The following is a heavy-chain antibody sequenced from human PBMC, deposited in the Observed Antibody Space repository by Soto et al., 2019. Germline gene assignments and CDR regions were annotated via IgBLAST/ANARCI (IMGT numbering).Heavy chain of an antibody. CDR1: GFTFDDYA. CDR3: AKDGDCSSTSCRVPYNWFDP. CDR2: ISWNSGSI. D-gene: IGHD2-2*01. J-gene: IGHJ5*02. Sequence: GGSLRLSCAASGFTFDDYAMHWVRQAPGKGLEWVSGISWNSGSIGYADSVKGRFTISRDNAKNSLYLQMNSLRAEDTALYYCAKDGDCSSTSCRVPYNWFDPWGQGTLVTVSS. V-gene: IGHV3-9*01.